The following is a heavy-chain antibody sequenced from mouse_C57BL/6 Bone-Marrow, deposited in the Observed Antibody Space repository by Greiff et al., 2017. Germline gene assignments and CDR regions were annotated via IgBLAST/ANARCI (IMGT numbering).Heavy chain of an antibody. J-gene: IGHJ1*03. Sequence: EVKLVESGGGLVKPGGSLKLSCAASGSTFSDYGMHWVRQAPEKGLEWVAYISSGSSTIYYADTVKGRFTISRDNAKNTLFLQMTSLRSEDTAMYYCARDDGPFGVWGTGTTVTVSS. V-gene: IGHV5-17*01. CDR3: ARDDGPFGV. CDR2: ISSGSSTI. CDR1: GSTFSDYG. D-gene: IGHD2-3*01.